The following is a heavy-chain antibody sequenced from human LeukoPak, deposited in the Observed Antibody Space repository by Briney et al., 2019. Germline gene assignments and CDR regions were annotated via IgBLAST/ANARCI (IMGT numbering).Heavy chain of an antibody. CDR2: IYSGGST. D-gene: IGHD3-9*01. V-gene: IGHV3-53*01. Sequence: PGGSLRLSCAASGFTVSSNYMSWVRQAPGKGLEWVSVIYSGGSTYYADSVKGRSTISRDNSKNTLYLQMNSLRAEDTAVYYCVCATRRYFDWLSSAFDIWGQGTMVTASS. CDR3: VCATRRYFDWLSSAFDI. CDR1: GFTVSSNY. J-gene: IGHJ3*02.